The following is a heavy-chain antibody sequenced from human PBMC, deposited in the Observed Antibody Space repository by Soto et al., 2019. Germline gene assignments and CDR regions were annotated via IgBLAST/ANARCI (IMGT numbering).Heavy chain of an antibody. Sequence: GGSLRLSCAASGFTFSSYSMNWVRQAPGKGLEWVSYISSSSSTIYYADSVKGRFTISRDNAKNSLYLQMNSLRAEDTAVYYCARGVDYGGIIYFDYWGQGTLVTVSS. CDR2: ISSSSSTI. CDR3: ARGVDYGGIIYFDY. CDR1: GFTFSSYS. V-gene: IGHV3-48*01. J-gene: IGHJ4*02. D-gene: IGHD4-17*01.